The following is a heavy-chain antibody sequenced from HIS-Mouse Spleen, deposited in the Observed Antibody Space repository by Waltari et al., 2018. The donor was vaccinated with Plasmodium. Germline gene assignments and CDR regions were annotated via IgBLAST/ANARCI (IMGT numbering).Heavy chain of an antibody. D-gene: IGHD6-19*01. Sequence: QVQLVQSGAEVKKPGASVKVSCKASGYTFTNYGISWVRQAPGQGLEWMGWISPYNGNTHFAQKLQGRVTMTTDTSTGTDYTERRSLRSDAAAVYYCARGSAGDAFDIWGQGTMLTVSS. J-gene: IGHJ3*02. V-gene: IGHV1-18*01. CDR2: ISPYNGNT. CDR3: ARGSAGDAFDI. CDR1: GYTFTNYG.